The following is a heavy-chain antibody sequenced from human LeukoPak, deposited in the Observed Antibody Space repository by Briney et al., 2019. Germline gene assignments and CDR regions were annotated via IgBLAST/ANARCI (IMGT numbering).Heavy chain of an antibody. Sequence: GGSLRLSCAASGFTFSSYAMHWVRQAPGKGLEWVAVISYDGSNKYYADSVKGRFTISRDNSKNTLYLQMNSLRTEDTAVYYCAKGYLQTGLFDYWGQGTLVTVSS. CDR3: AKGYLQTGLFDY. D-gene: IGHD1-1*01. CDR2: ISYDGSNK. J-gene: IGHJ4*02. V-gene: IGHV3-30-3*01. CDR1: GFTFSSYA.